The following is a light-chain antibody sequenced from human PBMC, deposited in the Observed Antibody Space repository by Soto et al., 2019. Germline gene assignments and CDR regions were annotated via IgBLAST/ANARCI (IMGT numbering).Light chain of an antibody. CDR2: GAS. Sequence: EIVMTQSPATLSVSPGERATLSCRASQSVSSNLAWYQQKPGQAPRLLIYGASTRATGVPARFSGSGSGTDFTLTISSLQSEDFAVYYCQQYNNWPPVTFGGGTKVEIK. CDR1: QSVSSN. J-gene: IGKJ4*01. CDR3: QQYNNWPPVT. V-gene: IGKV3-15*01.